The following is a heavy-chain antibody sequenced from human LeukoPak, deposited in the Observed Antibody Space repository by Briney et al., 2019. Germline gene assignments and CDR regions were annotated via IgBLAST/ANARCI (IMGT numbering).Heavy chain of an antibody. J-gene: IGHJ5*02. Sequence: SVKVSCKASGGTFSSYAISWVRQAPGQGLEWMGRIIPILGIANYAQKFQGRVTITADKSTSTAYMELSSLRSEDTAVYYCARYSSSNWFDPWGQGTLVTVSS. CDR1: GGTFSSYA. CDR2: IIPILGIA. D-gene: IGHD6-13*01. V-gene: IGHV1-69*04. CDR3: ARYSSSNWFDP.